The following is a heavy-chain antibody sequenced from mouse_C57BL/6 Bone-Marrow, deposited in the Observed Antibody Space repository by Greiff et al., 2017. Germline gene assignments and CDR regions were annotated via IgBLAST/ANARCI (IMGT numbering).Heavy chain of an antibody. J-gene: IGHJ2*01. CDR2: INPGSGGT. CDR1: GYAFTNYL. V-gene: IGHV1-54*01. D-gene: IGHD2-3*01. Sequence: VQLQQSGAELVRPGTSVKVSCKASGYAFTNYLIEWVKQRPGQGLEWIGVINPGSGGTNYNEKFKGKATLTADKSSSTAYMQLSSLSSEDSAVYFCARRNGYYYCDYWGQGTTLTVSS. CDR3: ARRNGYYYCDY.